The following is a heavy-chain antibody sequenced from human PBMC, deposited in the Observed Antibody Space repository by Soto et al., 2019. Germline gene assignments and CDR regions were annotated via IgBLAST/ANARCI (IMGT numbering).Heavy chain of an antibody. D-gene: IGHD3-9*01. CDR1: GFTFSSYE. Sequence: TGGSLRLSSAPSGFTFSSYEMNWVRQAPGKGLEWVSYISVSGTMRFYADAVKGRFTISRDNTKKILYLQMNSLRAEDTALYYCATAGLTGTVWGQGTTVTVSS. CDR2: ISVSGTMR. V-gene: IGHV3-48*03. CDR3: ATAGLTGTV. J-gene: IGHJ6*02.